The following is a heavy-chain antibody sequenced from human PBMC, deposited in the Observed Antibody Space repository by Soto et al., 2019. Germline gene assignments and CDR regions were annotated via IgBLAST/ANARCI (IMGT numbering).Heavy chain of an antibody. V-gene: IGHV4-30-2*01. CDR3: VGYPYYYYGMDV. CDR1: AGSISSGGYS. D-gene: IGHD5-12*01. Sequence: SETLSLTCAVSAGSISSGGYSWSWIRQPPGKGLEWIGYIYHSGSTYYNPSLKRRVTISVDTSKNQFSLKLSAVTAADTCVYYCVGYPYYYYGMDVWGQGTTVTVSS. J-gene: IGHJ6*02. CDR2: IYHSGST.